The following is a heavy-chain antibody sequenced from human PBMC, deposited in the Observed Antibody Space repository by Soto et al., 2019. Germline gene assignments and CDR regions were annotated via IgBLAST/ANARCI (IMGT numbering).Heavy chain of an antibody. J-gene: IGHJ4*02. D-gene: IGHD6-19*01. CDR2: IYYSGTT. V-gene: IGHV4-39*01. CDR1: SASISSSSYT. CDR3: ARHVNLPLAGTGFDS. Sequence: PSETLSLTCTVSSASISSSSYTWGWIRQPPGKGLEWIGSIYYSGTTYYNPSLNSRVTVSVDTSKNQFSLKVTSVTAADTAVYYCARHVNLPLAGTGFDSWGRGTLVTVSS.